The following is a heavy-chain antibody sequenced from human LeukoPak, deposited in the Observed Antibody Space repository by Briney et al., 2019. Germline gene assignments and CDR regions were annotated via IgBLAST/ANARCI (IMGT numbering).Heavy chain of an antibody. V-gene: IGHV3-74*01. J-gene: IGHJ4*02. CDR3: ARDLHWNSVDY. Sequence: PGGSLGLSCASSRFTFLSYWKHWVRQGPGKGVVWVSHIKSDGTDTNYADSVKGRFTISRNNAKNTLYLQMNSLRAEDTGVYYYARDLHWNSVDYWGQGTLVTVSS. D-gene: IGHD1-7*01. CDR1: RFTFLSYW. CDR2: IKSDGTDT.